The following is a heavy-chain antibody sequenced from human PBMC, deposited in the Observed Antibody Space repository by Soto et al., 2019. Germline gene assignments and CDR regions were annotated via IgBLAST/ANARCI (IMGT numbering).Heavy chain of an antibody. Sequence: GASVKVSCKASGYSFTGYYIHWVRQAPGQGLEWMGWISPNSGGTNYAQKFQGRVTMTRDTSTSTAYMELSSLRSDDTAVYYCARDPLRYFEWPTPLRWFDLWGQGTLVPVSS. V-gene: IGHV1-2*02. CDR1: GYSFTGYY. D-gene: IGHD3-9*01. CDR3: ARDPLRYFEWPTPLRWFDL. J-gene: IGHJ5*02. CDR2: ISPNSGGT.